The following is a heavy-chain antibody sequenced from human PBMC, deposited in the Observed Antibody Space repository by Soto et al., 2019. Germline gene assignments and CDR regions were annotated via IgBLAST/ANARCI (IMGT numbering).Heavy chain of an antibody. J-gene: IGHJ4*02. CDR3: AKLLSSGDYDIDY. CDR1: GFTFSSYG. CDR2: ISYDGSNK. Sequence: PGGSLRLSCGASGFTFSSYGMHWVRQAPGKGLEWVAVISYDGSNKYYADSVKGRFTISRDNSKNTLYLQMNSLRAEDTAVYYCAKLLSSGDYDIDYWGQGTLVTVSS. V-gene: IGHV3-30*18. D-gene: IGHD4-17*01.